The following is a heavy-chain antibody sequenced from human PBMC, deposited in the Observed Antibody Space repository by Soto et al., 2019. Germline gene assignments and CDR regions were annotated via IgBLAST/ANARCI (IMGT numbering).Heavy chain of an antibody. V-gene: IGHV4-30-4*01. CDR1: GGSISSGDYY. CDR3: ARGIAVAGTVTFDY. CDR2: IYYSGST. J-gene: IGHJ4*02. Sequence: QVQLQESGPGLVKPSQTLSLTCTVSGGSISSGDYYWSWIRQPPGKGLEWIGYIYYSGSTYYNPSLKIRVTISVDTSNNQFSLKLSSVTAADTAVYYCARGIAVAGTVTFDYWGQGTLVTVSS. D-gene: IGHD6-19*01.